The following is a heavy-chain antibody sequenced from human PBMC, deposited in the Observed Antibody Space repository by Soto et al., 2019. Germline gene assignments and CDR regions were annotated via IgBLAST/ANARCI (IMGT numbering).Heavy chain of an antibody. CDR3: AREHEVWDIVVVGAAKWYYYGRDV. CDR2: ISAYNGNT. V-gene: IGHV1-18*01. CDR1: GYTFPSSG. D-gene: IGHD2-15*01. Sequence: SEKLSCTASGYTFPSSGISWVRQAPGQGLERMGWISAYNGNTNYAQKLQGRVTMTTDTSTSTAYMELRSLRSDDTAVYYCAREHEVWDIVVVGAAKWYYYGRDVRG. J-gene: IGHJ6*02.